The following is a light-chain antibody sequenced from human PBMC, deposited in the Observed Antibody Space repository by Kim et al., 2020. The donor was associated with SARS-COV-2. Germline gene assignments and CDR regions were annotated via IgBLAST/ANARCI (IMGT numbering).Light chain of an antibody. V-gene: IGLV1-47*01. CDR2: RNK. CDR3: AAWDDSLSGLYV. Sequence: QRVTISCSGSSSDIGSNYVYWYQQLPGTAPKLLIYRNKQRPSGVPDRFSGSKSGTSASLAISGLRSEDEADYYCAAWDDSLSGLYVFGTGTKVTVL. J-gene: IGLJ1*01. CDR1: SSDIGSNY.